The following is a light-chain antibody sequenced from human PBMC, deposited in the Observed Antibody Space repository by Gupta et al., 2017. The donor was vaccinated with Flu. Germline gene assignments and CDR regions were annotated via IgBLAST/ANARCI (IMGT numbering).Light chain of an antibody. Sequence: QSVFTQPPSVSAAPGQKVTISCSGSSSNIGNNYVSWYQQLPGTAPKLLIYENNKRPSGIPDRFSGSKSGTSATLGITGLQTGDEADYYCGTWDSSRSAVVFGGGTKLTVL. V-gene: IGLV1-51*02. CDR1: SSNIGNNY. CDR3: GTWDSSRSAVV. J-gene: IGLJ2*01. CDR2: ENN.